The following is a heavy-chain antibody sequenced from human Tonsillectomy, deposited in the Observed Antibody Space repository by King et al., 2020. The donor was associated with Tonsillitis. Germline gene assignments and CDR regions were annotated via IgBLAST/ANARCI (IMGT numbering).Heavy chain of an antibody. CDR1: GGSISGGDYY. D-gene: IGHD2-15*01. CDR3: GRYEGGVFDP. J-gene: IGHJ5*02. Sequence: VQLQESGPGLVKPSQTLSLTCTVSGGSISGGDYYWSWIRQHPGKGLEWIGYIYDSENSYYDQSLKSRLTISIDTSKNTFSLNLTSVTAADSAVYYCGRYEGGVFDPWGQGTLVTVSS. CDR2: IYDSENS. V-gene: IGHV4-31*03.